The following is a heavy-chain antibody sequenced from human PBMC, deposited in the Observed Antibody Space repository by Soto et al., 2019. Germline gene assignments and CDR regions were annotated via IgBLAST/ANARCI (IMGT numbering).Heavy chain of an antibody. Sequence: GGSLRLSCAPSGFTFTAYDLTWVRQAPGKGLDWVSGISPSGDTTYYADSVKGRFTISRDNSKTVLYLQMNSLRAEDTAGYYCAFNGTANRFYWGQGTLVNVSS. CDR1: GFTFTAYD. J-gene: IGHJ4*02. CDR3: AFNGTANRFY. D-gene: IGHD2-21*02. CDR2: ISPSGDTT. V-gene: IGHV3-23*01.